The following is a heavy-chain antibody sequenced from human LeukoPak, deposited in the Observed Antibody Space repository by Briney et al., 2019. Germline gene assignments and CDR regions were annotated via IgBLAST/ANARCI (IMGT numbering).Heavy chain of an antibody. CDR1: GGSFSGYY. CDR3: ARSPYYDILTGYPSGYFDY. J-gene: IGHJ4*02. D-gene: IGHD3-9*01. CDR2: MYHSGST. V-gene: IGHV4-34*01. Sequence: SDTLSLTCAVYGGSFSGYYWSWIRQPPGKGLEWIGEMYHSGSTNYNPSLKSRVTISVDTSKNQFSLKLSSVTAADTAVYYCARSPYYDILTGYPSGYFDYWGQGTLVTVSS.